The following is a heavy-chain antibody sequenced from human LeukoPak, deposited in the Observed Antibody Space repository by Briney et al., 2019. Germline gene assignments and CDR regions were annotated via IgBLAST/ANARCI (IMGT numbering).Heavy chain of an antibody. CDR1: GFTFSSYG. Sequence: GRSQRLSCAASGFTFSSYGMHWVRQAPGKGLERVAFIWYDGSNKYYAASVKGRFTISRDNSKNTLYLQMNSLLAEDTAVYYCASGYCSGGSCYWIDYWGQGTLVTVSS. CDR3: ASGYCSGGSCYWIDY. D-gene: IGHD2-15*01. J-gene: IGHJ4*02. V-gene: IGHV3-33*01. CDR2: IWYDGSNK.